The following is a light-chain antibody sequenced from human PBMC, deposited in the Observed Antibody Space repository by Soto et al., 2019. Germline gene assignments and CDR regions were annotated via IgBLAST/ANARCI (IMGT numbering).Light chain of an antibody. Sequence: DIQMTQSPSSVSASVGDRVTITCRAGQYIGRYLNWYQQKPGKAPKLLIYAASSLHSGVPSRFSGSGSGTDFTLTISCLQSEDFATYYCQQYYSFPWTFGQGTKVDI. CDR3: QQYYSFPWT. CDR1: QYIGRY. CDR2: AAS. V-gene: IGKV1-39*01. J-gene: IGKJ1*01.